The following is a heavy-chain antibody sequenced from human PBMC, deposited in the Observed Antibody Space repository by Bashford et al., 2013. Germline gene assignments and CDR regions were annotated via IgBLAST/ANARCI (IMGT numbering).Heavy chain of an antibody. CDR2: ISGSGGST. CDR3: ARDRAIVDGMDV. J-gene: IGHJ6*02. Sequence: VRQAPGKGLEWVSAISGSGGSTYYADSVKGRFTISRDNAKNTVYLEMNSLRAEDTAVYYCARDRAIVDGMDVWGQGTTVTVSS. D-gene: IGHD2-21*01. V-gene: IGHV3-23*01.